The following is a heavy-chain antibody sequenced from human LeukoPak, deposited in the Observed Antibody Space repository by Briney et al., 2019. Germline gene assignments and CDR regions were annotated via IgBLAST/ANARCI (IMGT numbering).Heavy chain of an antibody. Sequence: ASVKVSSKASGYTFTGYCMHWVRQAPGQGLEWMGWINPNSGGTNYAQKFQGRVTMTRDTSISTAYMELSRLRSDDTAVYYCARVCSSTSCYSRSIDHWGQGTLVTVSS. D-gene: IGHD2-2*01. CDR1: GYTFTGYC. V-gene: IGHV1-2*02. J-gene: IGHJ4*02. CDR3: ARVCSSTSCYSRSIDH. CDR2: INPNSGGT.